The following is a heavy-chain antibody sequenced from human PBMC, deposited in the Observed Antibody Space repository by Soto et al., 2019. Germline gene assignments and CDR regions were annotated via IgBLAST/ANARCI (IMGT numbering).Heavy chain of an antibody. Sequence: QVQLQESGPGLVKPSQSVSLTCTVSGVSISSGDYYWSWIRQPPGKGLEWIGYIYYSGNTHYAPSLGSRLTISIDTCRNQFSLHLMSVTAADTAIYYCARYTNFSPYYHGVDVWGQGTTVTVSS. CDR1: GVSISSGDYY. V-gene: IGHV4-30-4*01. CDR3: ARYTNFSPYYHGVDV. J-gene: IGHJ6*02. D-gene: IGHD2-8*01. CDR2: IYYSGNT.